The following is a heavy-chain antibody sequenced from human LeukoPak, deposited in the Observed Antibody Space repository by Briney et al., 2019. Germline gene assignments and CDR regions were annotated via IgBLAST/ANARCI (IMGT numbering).Heavy chain of an antibody. CDR3: ARGRYFDRYYFDY. V-gene: IGHV3-30*04. Sequence: GGSLRLSCAASGFTLSSYAMHWVRQAPGKGLEWVAVISYDGSNRYYADSVKGRFTISRDNSKNTLYLQMNSLRAEDTAVYYCARGRYFDRYYFDYWGQGTLVTVSS. CDR1: GFTLSSYA. J-gene: IGHJ4*02. D-gene: IGHD3-9*01. CDR2: ISYDGSNR.